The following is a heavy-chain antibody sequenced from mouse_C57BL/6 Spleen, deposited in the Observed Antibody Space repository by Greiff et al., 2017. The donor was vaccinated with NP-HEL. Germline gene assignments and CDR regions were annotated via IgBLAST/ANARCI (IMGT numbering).Heavy chain of an antibody. CDR3: AQKSTYDGCSGDY. CDR1: GFSLTSYG. J-gene: IGHJ4*01. D-gene: IGHD2-3*01. V-gene: IGHV2-4*01. CDR2: IWSGGST. Sequence: QVQLKESGPGLVQPSQSLSITCTVSGFSLTSYGVHWVRQPPGKGLEWLGVIWSGGSTDYNAAFISRLSISKDNSKSQVFFKMNSLQADDTAIYYCAQKSTYDGCSGDYWGQGTSVTVSS.